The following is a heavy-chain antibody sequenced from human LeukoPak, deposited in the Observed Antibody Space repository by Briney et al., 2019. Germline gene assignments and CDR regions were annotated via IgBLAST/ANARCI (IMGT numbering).Heavy chain of an antibody. J-gene: IGHJ6*03. CDR2: IYTSGST. Sequence: SETLSLTCTVSGGSISSYYWSWIRQPPGQGLEWIGYIYTSGSTNYNPSLKSRVTISVDTSKNQISLKLSSVTAADTAVYYCASSIAATGINYYYMDVWGKGTTVTVSS. D-gene: IGHD6-13*01. V-gene: IGHV4-4*09. CDR3: ASSIAATGINYYYMDV. CDR1: GGSISSYY.